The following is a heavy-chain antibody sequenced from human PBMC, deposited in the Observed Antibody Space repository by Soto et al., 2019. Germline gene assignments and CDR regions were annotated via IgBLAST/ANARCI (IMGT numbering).Heavy chain of an antibody. CDR1: GGSISGSSYY. J-gene: IGHJ6*02. CDR2: IYYGGST. V-gene: IGHV4-39*01. CDR3: ARLVGATTNYYYGMDV. D-gene: IGHD1-26*01. Sequence: PSETLSPTCTVSGGSISGSSYYWGWIRQPPGKGLEWIGSIYYGGSTYDNPPLKSRVTISVDTSKDQFSLKLSSVTAADTAVYYCARLVGATTNYYYGMDVWGQGTTVTVS.